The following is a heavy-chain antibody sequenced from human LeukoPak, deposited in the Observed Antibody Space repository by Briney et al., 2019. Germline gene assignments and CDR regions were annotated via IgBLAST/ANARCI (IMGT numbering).Heavy chain of an antibody. CDR1: GYSISSGYY. CDR2: IYHSGST. V-gene: IGHV4-38-2*01. D-gene: IGHD3-10*01. Sequence: PSETLSLTCAVSGYSISSGYYWGWIRQPPGKGLEWIGSIYHSGSTYYNPSLKSRVTISVDTSKNQFSLKLSSVTAADTAVYYCASPMVRGRSYDYWGQGTLVTVSS. CDR3: ASPMVRGRSYDY. J-gene: IGHJ4*02.